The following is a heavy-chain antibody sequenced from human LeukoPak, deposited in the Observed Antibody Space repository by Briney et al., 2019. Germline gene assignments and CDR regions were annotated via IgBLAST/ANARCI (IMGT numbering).Heavy chain of an antibody. CDR2: IYPGDSDT. J-gene: IGHJ4*02. CDR3: ARDTGGVGYFDY. D-gene: IGHD1-14*01. V-gene: IGHV5-51*01. Sequence: GEALKISCTGSEYTFTSSWIGLVRQMPGKALELMGIIYPGDSDTRYSPSFQGQVTISVDKSIRTAYLRWSSLRASDTAMYYCARDTGGVGYFDYWGQGTLVTVSS. CDR1: EYTFTSSW.